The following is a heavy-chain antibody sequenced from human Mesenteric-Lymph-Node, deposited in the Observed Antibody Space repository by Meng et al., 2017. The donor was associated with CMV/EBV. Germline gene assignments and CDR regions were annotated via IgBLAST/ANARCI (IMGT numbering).Heavy chain of an antibody. V-gene: IGHV1-69*05. Sequence: SVKVSCKASGGTFSSYAISWVRQAPGQGLEWMGGIIPIFGTANYAQKFQGRVTITTDESTSTAYMELRSLRSDDTAVYYCARDSAAAGTNYYYYGMDVWGQGTTVTVSS. CDR1: GGTFSSYA. CDR3: ARDSAAAGTNYYYYGMDV. CDR2: IIPIFGTA. D-gene: IGHD6-13*01. J-gene: IGHJ6*02.